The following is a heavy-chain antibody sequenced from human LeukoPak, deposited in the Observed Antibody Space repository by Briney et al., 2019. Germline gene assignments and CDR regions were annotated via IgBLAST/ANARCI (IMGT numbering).Heavy chain of an antibody. Sequence: SETLSLTCTVSGDSISYYYWSWIRQPPGKGLEWIGYISYTGSTTYNPSLKSRVTISIDTSKNQFSLRLSSVTAADTAVYYCARQGGFGESINYYYYYMDVWGKGATVTISS. CDR3: ARQGGFGESINYYYYYMDV. CDR2: ISYTGST. D-gene: IGHD3-10*01. J-gene: IGHJ6*03. V-gene: IGHV4-59*08. CDR1: GDSISYYY.